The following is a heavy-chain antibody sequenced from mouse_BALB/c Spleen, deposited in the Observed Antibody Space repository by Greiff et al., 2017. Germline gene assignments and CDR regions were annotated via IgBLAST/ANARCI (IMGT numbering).Heavy chain of an antibody. V-gene: IGHV2-9*02. D-gene: IGHD2-3*01. CDR3: ARGCSDGYYLAWFAY. J-gene: IGHJ3*01. CDR2: IWAGGST. Sequence: VKLVESGPGLVAPSQSLSITCTVSGFSLTSYGVHWVRQPPGKGLEWLGVIWAGGSTNYNSALMSRLSISKDNSKSQVFLKMNSLQTDDTAMYYCARGCSDGYYLAWFAYWGQGTLVTVSA. CDR1: GFSLTSYG.